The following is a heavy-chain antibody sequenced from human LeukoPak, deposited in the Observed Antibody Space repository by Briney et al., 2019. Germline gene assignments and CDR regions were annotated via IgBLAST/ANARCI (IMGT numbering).Heavy chain of an antibody. CDR3: ARPHEVWITLDFFDY. V-gene: IGHV1-18*04. D-gene: IGHD2-2*03. CDR2: ISAYNGNT. Sequence: GASVKVSCKASGYTFTSYGISWVRQAPGQGLEWMGWISAYNGNTNYAQKLQGRVTMTTDTSTSTAYMELRSLRSDDTAVHYCARPHEVWITLDFFDYWGQGTLVTVSS. CDR1: GYTFTSYG. J-gene: IGHJ4*02.